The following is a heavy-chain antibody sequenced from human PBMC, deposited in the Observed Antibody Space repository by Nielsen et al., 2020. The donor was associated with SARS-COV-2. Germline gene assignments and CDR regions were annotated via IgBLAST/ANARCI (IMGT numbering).Heavy chain of an antibody. CDR2: VYYSGST. CDR1: GGSISSYC. D-gene: IGHD3-9*01. Sequence: SETLSLTCTVSGGSISSYCWSWIRQPPGKGPEWIGYVYYSGSTTSNPSLKSRVTISLDTSKNQFSLRLSPVTAADTAVYYCAREGFDWHYDYWGQGTLVTVSS. CDR3: AREGFDWHYDY. V-gene: IGHV4-59*01. J-gene: IGHJ4*02.